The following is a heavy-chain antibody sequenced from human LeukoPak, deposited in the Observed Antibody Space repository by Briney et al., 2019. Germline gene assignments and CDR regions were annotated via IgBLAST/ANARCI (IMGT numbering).Heavy chain of an antibody. CDR1: GFTVSSNY. V-gene: IGHV3-53*01. J-gene: IGHJ3*02. Sequence: GGSLRLSCAASGFTVSSNYMSWVRQAPGKGLEWVSVIYSGGSTYYADSVKGRFTISRDNSKNTLYLQMNSLRAEDTAVYYCARGDSSILGLSRAIDIWGQGTLVSVS. CDR2: IYSGGST. CDR3: ARGDSSILGLSRAIDI. D-gene: IGHD3-22*01.